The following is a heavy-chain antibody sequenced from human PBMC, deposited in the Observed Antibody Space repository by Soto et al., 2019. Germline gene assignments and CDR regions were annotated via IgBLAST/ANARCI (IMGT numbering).Heavy chain of an antibody. Sequence: EVQLVESGGGLVQPGGSLTLSCAVAGFTFSDHYMDWVRQAPGKGLEWVGRSTNRATSNATLYAASVRGRFTISRDDTKNSLYLQMNSLKIEDTAVYYCARGFHSFDIWGQGTMVTVSS. CDR1: GFTFSDHY. CDR3: ARGFHSFDI. J-gene: IGHJ3*02. V-gene: IGHV3-72*01. D-gene: IGHD2-21*01. CDR2: STNRATSNAT.